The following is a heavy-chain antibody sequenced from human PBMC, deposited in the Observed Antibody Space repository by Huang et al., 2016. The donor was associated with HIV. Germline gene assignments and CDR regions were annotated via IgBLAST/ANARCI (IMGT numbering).Heavy chain of an antibody. CDR2: ISYKSRPL. J-gene: IGHJ4*02. V-gene: IGHV3-21*01. D-gene: IGHD3-9*01. Sequence: EVQLVESGGGLVKPGGSLRLSCAASGFTFSNYNMNVVRQAPGKGLEWVSAISYKSRPLYYTDSVKGRFTISRDNAKNVLYLQMSSLRAEDTAVYYCARNYDILTGYDLWGQGTLVTVSS. CDR3: ARNYDILTGYDL. CDR1: GFTFSNYN.